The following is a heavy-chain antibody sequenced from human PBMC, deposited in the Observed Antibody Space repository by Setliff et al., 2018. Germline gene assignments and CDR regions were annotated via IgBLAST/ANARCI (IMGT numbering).Heavy chain of an antibody. CDR2: NKSSREGATS. CDR3: ATGPRDSRNYLTWLGS. J-gene: IGHJ5*01. Sequence: PGGSLRLSCSVSGITFINAWMTWVRQAPGKGPEWVGRNKSSREGATSDYGAPAKGRFTISRDDSKQRIFLQMHNLKTEDTGFYYCATGPRDSRNYLTWLGSWGQGTLVTVSS. CDR1: GITFINAW. D-gene: IGHD3-22*01. V-gene: IGHV3-15*01.